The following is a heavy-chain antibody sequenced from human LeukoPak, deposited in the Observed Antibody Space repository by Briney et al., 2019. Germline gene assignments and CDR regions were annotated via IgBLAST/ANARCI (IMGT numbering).Heavy chain of an antibody. D-gene: IGHD4-17*01. CDR3: ARQYGDYPNWFDP. V-gene: IGHV4-59*08. CDR1: GGSISNFY. Sequence: SETLSLTCTVSGGSISNFYWSWIRQPPGKGLEWIGSIFYSGSTNYNPSLRTRVTISVDTSKSQFSLKLNSVTAADTAVYYCARQYGDYPNWFDPWGQGTLSPSPQ. J-gene: IGHJ5*02. CDR2: IFYSGST.